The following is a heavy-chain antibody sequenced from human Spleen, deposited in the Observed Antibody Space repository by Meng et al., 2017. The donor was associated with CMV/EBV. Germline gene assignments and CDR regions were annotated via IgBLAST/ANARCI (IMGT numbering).Heavy chain of an antibody. D-gene: IGHD3-3*01. J-gene: IGHJ6*02. CDR3: ARDLYDFWSGANYYYYYGMDV. V-gene: IGHV3-48*03. Sequence: GESLKISCAASGFTFSSSEMNWVRQAPGKGLEWVSYISSSGSTIYYADSVKGRFTISRDNAKNSLYLQMNSLRAEDTAVYYCARDLYDFWSGANYYYYYGMDVWGQGTTVTVSS. CDR2: ISSSGSTI. CDR1: GFTFSSSE.